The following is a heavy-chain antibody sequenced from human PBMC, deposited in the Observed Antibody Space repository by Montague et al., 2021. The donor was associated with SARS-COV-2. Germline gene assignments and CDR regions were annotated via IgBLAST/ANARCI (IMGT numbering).Heavy chain of an antibody. Sequence: SLRLSCAASGFTFSSYAMSWVRQAPGKGLEWVSTISIRDGNTHYADSVKGRFTISRDKSKNTLYLQMNSLRAEDTAVYYCAKDRQLVGDDAFDIWGQGTMVTVSS. J-gene: IGHJ3*02. D-gene: IGHD6-13*01. CDR2: ISIRDGNT. CDR1: GFTFSSYA. CDR3: AKDRQLVGDDAFDI. V-gene: IGHV3-23*01.